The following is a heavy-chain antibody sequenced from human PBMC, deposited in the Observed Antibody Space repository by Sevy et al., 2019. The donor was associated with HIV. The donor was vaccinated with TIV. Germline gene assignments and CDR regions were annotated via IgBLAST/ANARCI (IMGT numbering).Heavy chain of an antibody. V-gene: IGHV3-30*04. CDR2: ISYDGIIK. CDR3: AREGGYTSAWSPGNY. Sequence: GGSLSLSCAASGFTFNTHAMHWVRQAPGKGLEWVALISYDGIIKYYADSVKGRITISRDNSKNTLSLQMNSLRIEDTAVYYCAREGGYTSAWSPGNYWGQGTLVTVSS. J-gene: IGHJ4*02. D-gene: IGHD6-19*01. CDR1: GFTFNTHA.